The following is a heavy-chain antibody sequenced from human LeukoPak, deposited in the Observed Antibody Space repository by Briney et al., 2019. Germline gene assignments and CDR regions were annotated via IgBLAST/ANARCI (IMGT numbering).Heavy chain of an antibody. Sequence: GGSLRLSCAASGFTFSSYAMHWVRQAPGKGLGWVAVISYDGSNKYYADSVKGRFTISRDNSKNTLYLQMNSLRAEDTAVYYCAAGGYDYTSPVDYWGQGTLVTVSS. CDR1: GFTFSSYA. CDR3: AAGGYDYTSPVDY. CDR2: ISYDGSNK. J-gene: IGHJ4*02. D-gene: IGHD4-11*01. V-gene: IGHV3-30*04.